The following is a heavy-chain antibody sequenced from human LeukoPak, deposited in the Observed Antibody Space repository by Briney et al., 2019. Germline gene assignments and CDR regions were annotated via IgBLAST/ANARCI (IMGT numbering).Heavy chain of an antibody. CDR1: GGSISSYY. CDR2: IYTTGST. V-gene: IGHV4-4*07. D-gene: IGHD3-10*01. CDR3: ARNLWFGESSDAFYI. J-gene: IGHJ3*02. Sequence: SETLSLTCTVSGGSISSYYWSWIRQPAGKGLEWIGRIYTTGSTNYNPSLKSRVTMSVDTSKNQFSLTLSSVTAADTAVYYCARNLWFGESSDAFYIWGQGTMVTVSS.